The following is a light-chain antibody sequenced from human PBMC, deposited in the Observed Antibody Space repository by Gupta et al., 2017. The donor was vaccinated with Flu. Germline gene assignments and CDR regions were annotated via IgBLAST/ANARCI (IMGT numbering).Light chain of an antibody. CDR3: MQGAHWPWA. CDR2: LVT. Sequence: DVVMTQSPLFLAVTLGQSASISCRSSQGLVYSDGNTYLHWFQQRPGQSPRRLIYLVTKRDSGVPDRFSGSGSGTDFTLKISRVEAEDVGVYFCMQGAHWPWAFDQGTKLEIK. J-gene: IGKJ1*01. CDR1: QGLVYSDGNTY. V-gene: IGKV2-30*01.